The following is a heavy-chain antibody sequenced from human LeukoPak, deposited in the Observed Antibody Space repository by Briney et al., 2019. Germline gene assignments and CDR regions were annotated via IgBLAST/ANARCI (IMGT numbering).Heavy chain of an antibody. CDR3: ASSTYGDYYRDL. J-gene: IGHJ6*03. V-gene: IGHV5-51*01. D-gene: IGHD4-17*01. CDR2: IYPCKPDP. CDR1: GYRFTSYW. Sequence: GESLKIYWQGSGYRFTSYWIGWVRQMPGKGLEWLEIIYPCKPDPRYTPPFQRQVTLSADNSINTAYRQWSSLKASDTAMYYCASSTYGDYYRDLWPKGTTVTVSS.